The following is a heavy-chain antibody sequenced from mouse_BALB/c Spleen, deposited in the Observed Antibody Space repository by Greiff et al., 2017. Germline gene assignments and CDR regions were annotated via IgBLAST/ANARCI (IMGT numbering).Heavy chain of an antibody. CDR2: IFPGSGNT. J-gene: IGHJ2*01. Sequence: QVQLQQSGPELVKPGASVKISCKASGYSFTSYYIHWVKQRPGQGLEWIGWIFPGSGNTKYNEKFKGKATLTADTSSSTAYMQLSSLTSEDSAVYFCARTSAFITLFDYWGQGTTLTVSS. CDR3: ARTSAFITLFDY. V-gene: IGHV1-66*01. CDR1: GYSFTSYY. D-gene: IGHD1-1*01.